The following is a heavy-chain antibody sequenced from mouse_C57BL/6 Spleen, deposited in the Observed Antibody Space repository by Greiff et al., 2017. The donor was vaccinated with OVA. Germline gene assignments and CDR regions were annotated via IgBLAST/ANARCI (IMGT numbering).Heavy chain of an antibody. CDR2: IYPGSGST. CDR3: AREDSNHWYFDV. D-gene: IGHD2-5*01. Sequence: QVQLQQPGAELVKPGASVKMSCKASGYTFTSYWITWVKQRPGQGLEWIGDIYPGSGSTNYNEKFKSKATLTVDTSSSTAYMQLSSLTSEDSAVYYCAREDSNHWYFDVWGTGTTVTVSS. V-gene: IGHV1-55*01. J-gene: IGHJ1*03. CDR1: GYTFTSYW.